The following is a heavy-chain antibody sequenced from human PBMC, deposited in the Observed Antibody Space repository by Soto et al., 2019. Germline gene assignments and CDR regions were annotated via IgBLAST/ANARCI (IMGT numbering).Heavy chain of an antibody. J-gene: IGHJ4*02. CDR1: GFTFANAW. D-gene: IGHD1-7*01. V-gene: IGHV3-15*01. Sequence: EVQLVESGGGLVKPGGSLRLSCAASGFTFANAWMSWVRQAPGKGLEWVGRVRSKADGGTTDYAAPVKGRFTISRDDSENTLYLQMNSLKIDDTAVYYCTRDWHYPVLWGQGTLVTVSS. CDR3: TRDWHYPVL. CDR2: VRSKADGGTT.